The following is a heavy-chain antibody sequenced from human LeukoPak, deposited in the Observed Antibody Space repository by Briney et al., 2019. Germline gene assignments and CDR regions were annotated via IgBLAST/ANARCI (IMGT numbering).Heavy chain of an antibody. Sequence: SETLSLTCTVSGGSISSYYWSWIRQPPGKGLEWIGEINHSGSTNYNPSLKSRVTISVDTSKNQFSLKLSSVTAADTAVYYCARRGSYYSPQKSWGQGTLVTVSS. CDR1: GGSISSYY. CDR2: INHSGST. CDR3: ARRGSYYSPQKS. D-gene: IGHD1-26*01. J-gene: IGHJ5*02. V-gene: IGHV4-34*01.